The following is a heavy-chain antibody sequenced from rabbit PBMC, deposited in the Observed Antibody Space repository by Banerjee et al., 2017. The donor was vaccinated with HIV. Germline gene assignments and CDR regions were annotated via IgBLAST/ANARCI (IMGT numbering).Heavy chain of an antibody. CDR2: INSNTGNT. J-gene: IGHJ4*01. CDR3: ARDLAGVIGWNFNF. V-gene: IGHV1S45*01. CDR1: GFALSSYW. D-gene: IGHD4-1*01. Sequence: QEQLVESGGGLVQPEGSLTLTCTASGFALSSYWMCWVRQAPGKGLEWIACINSNTGNTVYASWAKGPFTISKTSSTTVTLQMNSLTAADTATYFCARDLAGVIGWNFNFWGPGTLVTVS.